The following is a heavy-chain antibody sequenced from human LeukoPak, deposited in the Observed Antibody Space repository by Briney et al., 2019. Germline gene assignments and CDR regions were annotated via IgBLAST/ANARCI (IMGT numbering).Heavy chain of an antibody. CDR2: ISPSGDST. V-gene: IGHV3-23*01. D-gene: IGHD2-2*01. CDR3: AKIPKGGYFDY. Sequence: GGSLRLSRAASGFTFNNYAMNWVRQAPGKGLEWVSHISPSGDSTYYAASVKGRFTISRDSSKNTLSLQMNSLRAEDTAVYYCAKIPKGGYFDYWGQGTLVTVSS. CDR1: GFTFNNYA. J-gene: IGHJ4*02.